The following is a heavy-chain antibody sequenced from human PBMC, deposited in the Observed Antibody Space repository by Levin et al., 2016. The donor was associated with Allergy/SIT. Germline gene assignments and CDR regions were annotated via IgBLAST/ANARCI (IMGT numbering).Heavy chain of an antibody. CDR1: GFTFSDYY. Sequence: GESLKISCAASGFTFSDYYMSWIRQAPGKGLEWVSYISSSGSTIYYADSVKGRFTISRDNSKNTLYLQMNSLRAEDTAVYYCASWYCSGGSCYPPFDYWGQGTLVTVSS. CDR3: ASWYCSGGSCYPPFDY. V-gene: IGHV3-11*01. J-gene: IGHJ4*02. CDR2: ISSSGSTI. D-gene: IGHD2-15*01.